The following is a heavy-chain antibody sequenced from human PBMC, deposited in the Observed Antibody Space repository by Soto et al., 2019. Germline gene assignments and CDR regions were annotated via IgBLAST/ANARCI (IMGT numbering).Heavy chain of an antibody. V-gene: IGHV4-34*01. CDR1: GGSFSGYY. J-gene: IGHJ3*02. CDR2: ISHSGST. CDR3: ARDKYYDFWSGYYGSGAFDI. D-gene: IGHD3-3*01. Sequence: QVQLQQWGAGLLKPSETLSLTCAVYGGSFSGYYWSWIRQPPGKGLEWIGEISHSGSTNYNPSLRSRVTISVDTSKNQFSLKLSSVTAADTAVYYCARDKYYDFWSGYYGSGAFDIWGQGTMVTVSS.